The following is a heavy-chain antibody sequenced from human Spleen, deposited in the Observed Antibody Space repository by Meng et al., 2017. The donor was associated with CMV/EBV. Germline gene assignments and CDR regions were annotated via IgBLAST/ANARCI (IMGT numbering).Heavy chain of an antibody. V-gene: IGHV1-46*01. J-gene: IGHJ4*02. Sequence: SCKTSGYTFTHYYLHWVRQAPGLGLEWMGINYPSVGTTTSAQKFQGRLTMTSDTSTSTAYMELTTLTSEDTATYYCVRELHGGYVDYWGQGTLVTVSS. CDR2: NYPSVGTT. CDR1: GYTFTHYY. CDR3: VRELHGGYVDY. D-gene: IGHD3-16*01.